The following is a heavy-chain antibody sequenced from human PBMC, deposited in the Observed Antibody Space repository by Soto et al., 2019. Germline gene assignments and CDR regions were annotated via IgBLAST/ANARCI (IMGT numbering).Heavy chain of an antibody. CDR3: ARSIVVVTAADY. CDR2: INAGNGNT. CDR1: GYTFTSYA. D-gene: IGHD2-21*02. Sequence: QVQLVQSGAKVKKPGASVKVSCKASGYTFTSYAMHWVRQAPGQWLEWMGWINAGNGNTKYSQKFQGRVTITRDTSASTAYMELSSLRSEDTAVYYCARSIVVVTAADYWGQGTLVTVSS. J-gene: IGHJ4*02. V-gene: IGHV1-3*01.